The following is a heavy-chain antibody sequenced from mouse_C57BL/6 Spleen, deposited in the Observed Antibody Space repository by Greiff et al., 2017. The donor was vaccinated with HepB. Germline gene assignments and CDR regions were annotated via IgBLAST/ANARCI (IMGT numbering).Heavy chain of an antibody. D-gene: IGHD1-1*01. V-gene: IGHV5-4*01. CDR3: AREDYYGRAMDY. CDR2: ISDGGSYT. CDR1: GFTFSSYA. Sequence: EVQRVESGGGLVKPGGSLKLSCAASGFTFSSYAMSWVRQTPEKRLEWVATISDGGSYTYYPDNVKGRFTISRDNAKNNLYLQMSHLKSEDTAMYDCAREDYYGRAMDYWGQGTSVTVSS. J-gene: IGHJ4*01.